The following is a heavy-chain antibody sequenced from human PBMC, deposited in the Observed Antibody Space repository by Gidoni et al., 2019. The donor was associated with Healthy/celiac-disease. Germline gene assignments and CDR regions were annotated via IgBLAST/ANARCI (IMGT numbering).Heavy chain of an antibody. Sequence: QVQLQQWGAGLLKPSETLSLTCAVYGGSFSGYYWSWIRQPPGKGLEWIGEINHSGSTNYNPSLKSRVTISVDTSKNQFSLKLSSVTAADTAVYYCARGPELDYCSSTSCYLNWFDPWGQGTLVTVSS. CDR3: ARGPELDYCSSTSCYLNWFDP. V-gene: IGHV4-34*01. D-gene: IGHD2-2*01. J-gene: IGHJ5*02. CDR2: INHSGST. CDR1: GGSFSGYY.